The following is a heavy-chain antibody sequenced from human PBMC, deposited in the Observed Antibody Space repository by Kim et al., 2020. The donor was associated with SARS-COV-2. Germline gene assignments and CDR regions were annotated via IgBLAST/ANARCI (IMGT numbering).Heavy chain of an antibody. CDR2: IIPILGIA. V-gene: IGHV1-69*04. D-gene: IGHD6-6*01. Sequence: SVKVSCKASGGTFSSYAISWVRQAPGQGLEWMGRIIPILGIANYAQKFQGRVTITADKSTSTAYMELSSLRSEDTAVYYCAREYSSSQGLGYFDYWGQGTLVTVSS. CDR1: GGTFSSYA. CDR3: AREYSSSQGLGYFDY. J-gene: IGHJ4*02.